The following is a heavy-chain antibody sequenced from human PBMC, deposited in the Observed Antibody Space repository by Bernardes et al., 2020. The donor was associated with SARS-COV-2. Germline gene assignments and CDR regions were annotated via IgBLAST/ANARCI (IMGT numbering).Heavy chain of an antibody. Sequence: SATLALTCTVSGGSIRSSSYYWGWIRQPPGKGMEWIGRIYSSGSTYYNPSLKSRVTISVDTSKNQFSLKLSSVTAADTAVYYCARHLEHITRGDDAFEIWGHGNMVIGTS. CDR3: ARHLEHITRGDDAFEI. V-gene: IGHV4-39*01. CDR2: IYSSGST. CDR1: GGSIRSSSYY. D-gene: IGHD3-10*01. J-gene: IGHJ3*02.